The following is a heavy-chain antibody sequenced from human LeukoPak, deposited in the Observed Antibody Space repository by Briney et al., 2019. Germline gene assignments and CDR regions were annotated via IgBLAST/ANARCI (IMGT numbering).Heavy chain of an antibody. CDR2: IIPILGIA. CDR1: GGTFSSYA. CDR3: ARWRYCSGGSCYRGLGWFDP. D-gene: IGHD2-15*01. Sequence: ASVKVSCKASGGTFSSYAISWVRQAHGQGLEWMGRIIPILGIANYAQKFQGRVTITADKSTSTAYMELSSLRSEDTAVYYCARWRYCSGGSCYRGLGWFDPWGQGTLVTVSS. V-gene: IGHV1-69*04. J-gene: IGHJ5*02.